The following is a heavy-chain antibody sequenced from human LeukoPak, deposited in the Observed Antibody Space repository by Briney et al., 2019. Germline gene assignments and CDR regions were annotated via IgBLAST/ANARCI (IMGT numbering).Heavy chain of an antibody. Sequence: SGGSLRLSCAASGFTFSSYGMHWVRQAPGKGLDWVAFVRYDGSNKYYADSVKGRFTISRDNSKNTLYLQMNSLRVEDTAVYYCASPLRFLETGDYYYMDVWGKGTTVTVSS. CDR3: ASPLRFLETGDYYYMDV. D-gene: IGHD3-3*01. V-gene: IGHV3-30*02. J-gene: IGHJ6*03. CDR2: VRYDGSNK. CDR1: GFTFSSYG.